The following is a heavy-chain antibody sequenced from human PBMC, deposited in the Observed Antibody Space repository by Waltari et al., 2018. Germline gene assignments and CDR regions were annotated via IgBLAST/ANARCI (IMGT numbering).Heavy chain of an antibody. Sequence: EVQLVESGGALVQPGRSLRLSCGTSGFTCVDFVMLWVRQVPGKGLEWVAGITWNSGKVDYAGSVKGRLTISRDNAKNLLFLQMNSLRPEDTALYYCTKDLTHTNYEGFANWGLGTLVTVSS. CDR3: TKDLTHTNYEGFAN. V-gene: IGHV3-9*01. CDR1: GFTCVDFV. J-gene: IGHJ4*02. D-gene: IGHD3-16*01. CDR2: ITWNSGKV.